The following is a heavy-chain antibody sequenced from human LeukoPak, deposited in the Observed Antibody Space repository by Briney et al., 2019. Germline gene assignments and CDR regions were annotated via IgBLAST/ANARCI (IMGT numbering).Heavy chain of an antibody. CDR3: ARASGFLDIVATPTNY. J-gene: IGHJ4*02. CDR2: ISAYNGNT. CDR1: GYTFTSYG. Sequence: ASVKVSCKASGYTFTSYGISWVRQAPGQGLEWMGWISAYNGNTNYAQKLQGRVTMTTDTSTGTACMELRSMRSDDAAVYYCARASGFLDIVATPTNYWGQGTLVTVSS. D-gene: IGHD5-12*01. V-gene: IGHV1-18*01.